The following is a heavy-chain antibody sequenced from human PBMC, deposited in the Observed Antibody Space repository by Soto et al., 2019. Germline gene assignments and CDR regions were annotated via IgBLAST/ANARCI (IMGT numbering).Heavy chain of an antibody. V-gene: IGHV3-48*02. CDR2: ISSSSTI. Sequence: GGSLRLSCAASGFTFSSYSMNWVRQAPGKGLEWVSYISSSSTIYYADSVKGRFTISRDNAKNSLYLQMNSLRDEDTAVYYCARDGFDSSGYRDYFDYWGQGTLVTVSS. J-gene: IGHJ4*02. CDR3: ARDGFDSSGYRDYFDY. D-gene: IGHD3-22*01. CDR1: GFTFSSYS.